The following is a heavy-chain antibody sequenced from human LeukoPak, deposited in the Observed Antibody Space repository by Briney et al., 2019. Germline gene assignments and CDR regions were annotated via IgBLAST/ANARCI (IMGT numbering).Heavy chain of an antibody. J-gene: IGHJ4*02. CDR3: ASGHGAAAPFDY. CDR2: IIPILGIA. CDR1: GGTFSGYA. D-gene: IGHD2-15*01. V-gene: IGHV1-69*04. Sequence: ASVKVSCKASGGTFSGYAISWVRQAPGQGLEWMGRIIPILGIANYAQKFQGRVRITADKSTSTAYMELSSLRSEDTAVYYCASGHGAAAPFDYWGQGTLVTVSS.